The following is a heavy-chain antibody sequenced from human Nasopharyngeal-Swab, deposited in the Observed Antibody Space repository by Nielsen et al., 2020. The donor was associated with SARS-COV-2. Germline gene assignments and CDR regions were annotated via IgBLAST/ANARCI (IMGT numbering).Heavy chain of an antibody. CDR2: INPSGGST. CDR1: GYSFTSYY. Sequence: ASVKVSCKASGYSFTSYYMHCVRQAPGQGLEWMGIINPSGGSTSYAQKFQGRVTMTRDTSTSTVYMELSSLRSEDTAVYYCARDSSTYYYDSSGYFDYWGQGTLVTVSS. CDR3: ARDSSTYYYDSSGYFDY. D-gene: IGHD3-22*01. V-gene: IGHV1-46*01. J-gene: IGHJ4*02.